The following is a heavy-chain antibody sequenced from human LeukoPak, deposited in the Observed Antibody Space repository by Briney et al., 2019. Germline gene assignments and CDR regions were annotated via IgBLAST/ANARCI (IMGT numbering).Heavy chain of an antibody. CDR2: INHSGST. D-gene: IGHD3-3*01. Sequence: PSETLSLTCAVYGGSFSGYYWSWIRQPPGKGLERIGEINHSGSTNYNPSLKSRVTISVDTSKNQFSLKLSSVTAADTAVYYCARGRPIFGVAYYMDVWGKGTTVTVSS. V-gene: IGHV4-34*01. CDR3: ARGRPIFGVAYYMDV. J-gene: IGHJ6*03. CDR1: GGSFSGYY.